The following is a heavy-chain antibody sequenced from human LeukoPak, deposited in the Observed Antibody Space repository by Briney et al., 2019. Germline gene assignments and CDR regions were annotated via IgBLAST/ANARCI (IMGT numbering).Heavy chain of an antibody. D-gene: IGHD5-24*01. CDR1: GYTFTGYY. CDR3: ARGGPRRDGLTYYFDY. CDR2: INPNSGGT. J-gene: IGHJ4*02. Sequence: EASVKVSCKASGYTFTGYYMHWVRQAPGQGLEWMGWINPNSGGTNYAQKFQGRVTMTRDTSISTAYVELSRLRSDDTAVYYCARGGPRRDGLTYYFDYWGQGTLVTVSS. V-gene: IGHV1-2*02.